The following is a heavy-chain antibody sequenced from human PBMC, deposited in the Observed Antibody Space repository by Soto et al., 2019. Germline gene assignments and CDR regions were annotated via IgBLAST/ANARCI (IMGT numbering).Heavy chain of an antibody. CDR2: ISSNGGSK. CDR3: VKAIVVVPAATAGQWYYYYGMDV. D-gene: IGHD2-2*01. V-gene: IGHV3-64D*08. CDR1: GFTFSSYA. J-gene: IGHJ6*02. Sequence: GGSLRLSCSASGFTFSSYAMHWVRQATGKGLEYVSAISSNGGSKCYAASVKGRFTSTIDNSKNTLYLQMSSLRAEDTAVYYCVKAIVVVPAATAGQWYYYYGMDVWGQGTTVTVSS.